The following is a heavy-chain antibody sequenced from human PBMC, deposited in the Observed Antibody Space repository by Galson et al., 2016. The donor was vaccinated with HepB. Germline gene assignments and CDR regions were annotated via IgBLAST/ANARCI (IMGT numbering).Heavy chain of an antibody. CDR3: ARAMSGSYDF. J-gene: IGHJ4*02. CDR2: TNRDGSEH. V-gene: IGHV3-7*01. Sequence: SLRLSCAASGFIFMNYWITWVRQAPGKGLDWMSNTNRDGSEHYYMHSVRGRFTSSIDSAKNLVFLQMNSLRAEDTAVYHCARAMSGSYDFWGQGILVTVSS. CDR1: GFIFMNYW. D-gene: IGHD1-26*01.